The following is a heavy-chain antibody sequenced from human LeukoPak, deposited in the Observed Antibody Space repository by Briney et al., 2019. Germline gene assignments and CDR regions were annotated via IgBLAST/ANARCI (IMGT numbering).Heavy chain of an antibody. D-gene: IGHD3-9*01. CDR1: GGSISSYY. Sequence: SETLSLTCTVSGGSISSYYWSWIRQPPGKGLEWIGYIYYNGSTNYNPSLKSRVTISVDTSKNQFSLKLSSVTAADTAVYYCARGGLRYFDSGGLPNDYWGQGTLVTVSS. CDR2: IYYNGST. CDR3: ARGGLRYFDSGGLPNDY. V-gene: IGHV4-59*08. J-gene: IGHJ4*02.